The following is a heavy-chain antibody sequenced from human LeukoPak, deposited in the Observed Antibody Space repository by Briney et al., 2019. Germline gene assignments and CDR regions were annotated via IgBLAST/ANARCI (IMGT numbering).Heavy chain of an antibody. J-gene: IGHJ4*02. CDR1: GYTFTSYY. CDR3: ARDRRSSGWFLSHFDY. D-gene: IGHD6-19*01. CDR2: INPSAGGT. Sequence: ASVRVSCTASGYTFTSYYIHWVRQAPGQGLQWRGIINPSAGGTVYAQKFQGRVTMTRDTSTSTVYMELSSLGSDDTAVYYCARDRRSSGWFLSHFDYWGQGALVTVSS. V-gene: IGHV1-46*01.